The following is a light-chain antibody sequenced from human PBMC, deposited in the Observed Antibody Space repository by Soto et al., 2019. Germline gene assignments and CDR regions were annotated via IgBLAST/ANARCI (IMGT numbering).Light chain of an antibody. V-gene: IGKV1-9*01. CDR1: QGISSY. CDR2: AAS. Sequence: DIPLTQSPSFLSASVGDRVTITCRASQGISSYLAWYQQKPGKAPKLLIYAASTLQSGVPSRFSGSGSGTGFTLTTSSLQPEDFANYYCQQLNSYPHTFGGGTKVEIK. CDR3: QQLNSYPHT. J-gene: IGKJ4*01.